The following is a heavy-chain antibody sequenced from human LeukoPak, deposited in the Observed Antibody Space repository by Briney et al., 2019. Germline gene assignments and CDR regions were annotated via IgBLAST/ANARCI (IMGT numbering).Heavy chain of an antibody. CDR3: ALQTRYCTNGVCSDY. CDR2: IIPILGIA. D-gene: IGHD2-8*01. Sequence: SVKVSCKASGGTFSSYAISWVRQAPGQGLEWMGRIIPILGIANYAQKFQGRVTVTADKSTSTAYMELSSLRSEDTAVYYCALQTRYCTNGVCSDYWGQGTLVTVSS. V-gene: IGHV1-69*04. CDR1: GGTFSSYA. J-gene: IGHJ4*02.